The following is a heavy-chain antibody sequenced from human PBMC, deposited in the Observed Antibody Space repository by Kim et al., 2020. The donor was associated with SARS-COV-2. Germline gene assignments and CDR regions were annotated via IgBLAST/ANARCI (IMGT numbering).Heavy chain of an antibody. CDR2: IIPIFGTA. CDR3: AREAAAEIYYYYYGMDV. CDR1: GGTFSSYA. J-gene: IGHJ6*02. Sequence: SVKVSCKASGGTFSSYAISWVRQAPGQGLEWMGGIIPIFGTANYAQKFQGRVTITADESTSTAYMELSSLRSEDTAVYYCAREAAAEIYYYYYGMDVWGQGTTVTVSS. D-gene: IGHD6-13*01. V-gene: IGHV1-69*13.